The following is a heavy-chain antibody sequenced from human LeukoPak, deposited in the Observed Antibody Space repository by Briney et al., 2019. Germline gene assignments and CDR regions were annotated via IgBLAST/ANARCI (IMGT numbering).Heavy chain of an antibody. Sequence: PGGSLRLSCAASGFTFSSYWMHWVRQAPGKGLVWVSRINSDGSGTSYADSVKGRFTISRDNAKNTLYLQMNSLRAEDTAVYYCARDVGYCSGGSCFNWFDPWGQGTLVTVSS. CDR3: ARDVGYCSGGSCFNWFDP. J-gene: IGHJ5*02. V-gene: IGHV3-74*01. CDR1: GFTFSSYW. CDR2: INSDGSGT. D-gene: IGHD2-15*01.